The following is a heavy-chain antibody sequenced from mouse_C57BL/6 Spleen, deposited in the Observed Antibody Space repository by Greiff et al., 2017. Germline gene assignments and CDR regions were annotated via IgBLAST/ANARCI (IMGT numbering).Heavy chain of an antibody. D-gene: IGHD1-1*01. CDR3: ARRPNYGSSYGYAMDY. CDR1: GYTFTSYW. J-gene: IGHJ4*01. Sequence: QVQLQQPGAELVMPGASVKLSCKASGYTFTSYWMHWVKQRPGQGLEWIGEIVPSDSYTTYNQKFKGKSTLTVDKSSSTAYMQISSLTSEDSAVYYCARRPNYGSSYGYAMDYWGQGTSVTVSS. CDR2: IVPSDSYT. V-gene: IGHV1-69*01.